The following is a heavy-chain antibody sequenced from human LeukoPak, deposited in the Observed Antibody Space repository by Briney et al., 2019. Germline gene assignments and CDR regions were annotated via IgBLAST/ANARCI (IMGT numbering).Heavy chain of an antibody. CDR3: ARRNPPNYYGSGSYYDY. D-gene: IGHD3-10*01. V-gene: IGHV4-59*01. CDR1: GGSISSYH. Sequence: SETLSLTCTVSGGSISSYHWSWLRQPPGKGLEWMGYIYYSGSTNYNPSLKSRVTISVDTSKNQFSLKLSSVTAADTAVYYCARRNPPNYYGSGSYYDYWGQGTLVTVSS. J-gene: IGHJ4*02. CDR2: IYYSGST.